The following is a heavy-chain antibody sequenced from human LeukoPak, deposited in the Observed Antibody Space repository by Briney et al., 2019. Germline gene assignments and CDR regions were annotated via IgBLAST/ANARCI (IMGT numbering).Heavy chain of an antibody. V-gene: IGHV3-11*04. CDR1: GFTFSDYY. D-gene: IGHD7-27*01. CDR2: ISSSGSTI. J-gene: IGHJ4*02. CDR3: ARGTRWLTGPPDY. Sequence: GASLRLSCAVSGFTFSDYYMSWIRQAPGKGLEWVSYISSSGSTIYYADSVKGRFTISRDNAKNSLYLQMNSLRAEDTAVYYCARGTRWLTGPPDYWGQGTLVTVSS.